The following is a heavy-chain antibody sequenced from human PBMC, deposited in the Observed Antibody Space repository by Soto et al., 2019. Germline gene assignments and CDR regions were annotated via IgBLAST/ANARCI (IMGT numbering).Heavy chain of an antibody. V-gene: IGHV1-69*13. D-gene: IGHD3-22*01. CDR3: ARGGYYDSSGYPASGAFDI. CDR1: GGTFSSYA. J-gene: IGHJ3*02. Sequence: SVKVSCKASGGTFSSYAISWVRQAPGQGLEWMGGIIPIFGTANYAQKFQGRVTITADESTSTAYMELSSLRSEDTAVYYCARGGYYDSSGYPASGAFDIWGQGTMVT. CDR2: IIPIFGTA.